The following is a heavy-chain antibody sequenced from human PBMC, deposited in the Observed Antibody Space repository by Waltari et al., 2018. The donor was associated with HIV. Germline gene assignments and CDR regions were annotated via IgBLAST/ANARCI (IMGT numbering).Heavy chain of an antibody. V-gene: IGHV3-7*01. Sequence: EVQLVESGGGLVQPGGSLRLSCAASGFPFSSYWMGWVRQAPGKGLEWVANIKQDGSEKYYVDSVKGRFTISRDNAKNSLYLQMNSLRAEDTAVYYCARDNYYYYGMDVWGQGTTVTVSS. CDR1: GFPFSSYW. CDR2: IKQDGSEK. CDR3: ARDNYYYYGMDV. J-gene: IGHJ6*02.